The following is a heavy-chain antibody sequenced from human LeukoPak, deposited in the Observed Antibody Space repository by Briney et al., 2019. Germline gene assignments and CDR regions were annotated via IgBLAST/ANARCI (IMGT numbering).Heavy chain of an antibody. CDR3: TRDHCRGDNCPSFDY. CDR1: GYTFTSFG. D-gene: IGHD2-15*01. CDR2: IGAYNGDT. V-gene: IGHV1-18*04. J-gene: IGHJ4*02. Sequence: ASVKVSCKPSGYTFTSFGISWVRQAPGQGLEWMGWIGAYNGDTNYAQKFQGRVTMTTDTSTSTAYMDLRSLRSDDTAVYYCTRDHCRGDNCPSFDYGGQGTLVTVSS.